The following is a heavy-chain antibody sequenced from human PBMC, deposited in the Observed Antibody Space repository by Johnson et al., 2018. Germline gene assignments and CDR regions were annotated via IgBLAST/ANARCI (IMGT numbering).Heavy chain of an antibody. CDR2: ISYDGSNK. CDR3: AKDRGILDAFDI. J-gene: IGHJ3*02. D-gene: IGHD1-26*01. CDR1: GFTFSSYG. V-gene: IGHV3-30*18. Sequence: VQLVETGGGVVQPGRSLRLSCAASGFTFSSYGMHWVRQAPGKGLEWVAVISYDGSNKYYADSVKGRFTISRDNSKNTLYLQMNSLRAEDTAVYYFAKDRGILDAFDIWGQGTMVTVSS.